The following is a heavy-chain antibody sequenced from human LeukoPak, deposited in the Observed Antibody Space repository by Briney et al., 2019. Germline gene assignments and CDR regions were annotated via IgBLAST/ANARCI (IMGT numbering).Heavy chain of an antibody. J-gene: IGHJ4*02. Sequence: TSETLSLTCTVSGGSISSGDNYWSWIRQPPGKGLEWIGYIYYSASTYYNPSLKSRITISVDTSKNQFSLKLSSVTAADTAVYYCARGVGAFDYWGQGTLVTVSS. CDR3: ARGVGAFDY. CDR2: IYYSAST. CDR1: GGSISSGDNY. V-gene: IGHV4-30-4*01. D-gene: IGHD1-26*01.